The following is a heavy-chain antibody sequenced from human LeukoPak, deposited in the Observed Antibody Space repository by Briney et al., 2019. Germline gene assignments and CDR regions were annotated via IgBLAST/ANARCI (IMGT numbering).Heavy chain of an antibody. CDR3: ARRGVGYSYGYAVDY. V-gene: IGHV4-39*01. CDR1: GGSISSSSYY. J-gene: IGHJ4*02. D-gene: IGHD5-18*01. CDR2: VYYSGST. Sequence: PSETLSLTCTVSGGSISSSSYYWGWIRQPPGKGLEWIGSVYYSGSTYYNPSLKSRVTISVDTSKNQFSLKLSSVTAADTAVYYCARRGVGYSYGYAVDYWGQGTLVTVSS.